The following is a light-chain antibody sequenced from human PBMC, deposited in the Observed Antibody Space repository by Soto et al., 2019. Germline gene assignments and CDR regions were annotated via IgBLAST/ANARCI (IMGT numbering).Light chain of an antibody. CDR2: WAS. CDR1: QSLLNSSNNKNY. V-gene: IGKV4-1*01. CDR3: QQYSYAPFT. J-gene: IGKJ3*01. Sequence: DIVMTQSPDSLAVSLGEMATINCKSSQSLLNSSNNKNYLAWLQQKPGQPPKLLIYWASTRESGVPDRFSGSGSGTDFTLTISTLQAEDLALYYFQQYSYAPFTFGPATKVDIQ.